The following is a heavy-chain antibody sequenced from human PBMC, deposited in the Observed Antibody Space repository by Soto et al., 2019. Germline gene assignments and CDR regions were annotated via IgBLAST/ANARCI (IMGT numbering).Heavy chain of an antibody. J-gene: IGHJ4*02. CDR1: GYTFTSYA. CDR2: INAGNGNT. V-gene: IGHV1-3*01. D-gene: IGHD3-22*01. Sequence: WASVKVSCKASGYTFTSYAMHWVRQAPGQRLEWMGWINAGNGNTKYSQKFQGRVTITRDTSASTAYMELSSLRSEDTAVYYCARVRSGYYVDFFDYWGQGTLVTVSS. CDR3: ARVRSGYYVDFFDY.